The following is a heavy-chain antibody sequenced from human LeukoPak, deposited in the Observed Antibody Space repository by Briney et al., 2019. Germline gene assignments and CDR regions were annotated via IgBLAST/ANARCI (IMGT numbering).Heavy chain of an antibody. CDR3: ANPYYYDRSGYYRDAFDI. J-gene: IGHJ3*02. CDR2: ICGSGGST. CDR1: GFTFSSYA. D-gene: IGHD3-22*01. V-gene: IGHV3-23*01. Sequence: GGSLRLSCAASGFTFSSYAMSWVRQAPGKGLEWVSAICGSGGSTYYADSVNGRFTISRDNSKNTLYLQMNSLRAEDTAVYYCANPYYYDRSGYYRDAFDIWGQGTMVTVSS.